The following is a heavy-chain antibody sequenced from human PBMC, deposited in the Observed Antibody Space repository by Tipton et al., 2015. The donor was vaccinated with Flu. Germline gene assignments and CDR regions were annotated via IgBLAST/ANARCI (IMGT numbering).Heavy chain of an antibody. V-gene: IGHV3-23*01. J-gene: IGHJ6*02. Sequence: GSLRLSCAASGITFRSYAMNWVRQAPGKGLEWVSSITGLGGDSYYADSVKGRFTISRDNSKNTLYLQMNGLRAEDTAVYFCAREIRHSDWTLDYYGMDVWGQGTTVTASS. CDR1: GITFRSYA. CDR3: AREIRHSDWTLDYYGMDV. CDR2: ITGLGGDS. D-gene: IGHD1-1*01.